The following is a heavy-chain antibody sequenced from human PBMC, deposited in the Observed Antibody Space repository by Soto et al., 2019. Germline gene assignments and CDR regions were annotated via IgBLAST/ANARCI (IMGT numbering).Heavy chain of an antibody. CDR3: ARRWGTTFDF. CDR2: IYYSGST. CDR1: GGSISSYY. D-gene: IGHD3-16*01. J-gene: IGHJ4*02. Sequence: QVQLQESGPGLVKPSETLSLTCPVSGGSISSYYWSWIRQPPGKGLEWLGYIYYSGSTNYTPSLKSRVTISVDTSKNQFSLKLSSVTAADTAVYYCARRWGTTFDFWGQGTLVTVSP. V-gene: IGHV4-59*08.